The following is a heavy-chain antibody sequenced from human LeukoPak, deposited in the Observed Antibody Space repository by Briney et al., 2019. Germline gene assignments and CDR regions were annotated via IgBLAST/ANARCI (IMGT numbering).Heavy chain of an antibody. J-gene: IGHJ6*04. Sequence: PSQTLSLTCAVSGGSISSGGYSWSWIRQPPGKGLEWIGYIYHSGSTYYNPSLKSRVTISVDRSKNQFSLKPSSVTAADTAVYYCARGGGMVRGVIDYYYYYGMDVWGKGTTVTVSS. D-gene: IGHD3-10*01. CDR1: GGSISSGGYS. V-gene: IGHV4-30-2*01. CDR3: ARGGGMVRGVIDYYYYYGMDV. CDR2: IYHSGST.